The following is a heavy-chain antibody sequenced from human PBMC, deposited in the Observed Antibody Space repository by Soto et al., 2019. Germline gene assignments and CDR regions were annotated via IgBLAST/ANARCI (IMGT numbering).Heavy chain of an antibody. Sequence: GGSLRLSCAASGLTFSDYYMSWIRQAPGKGLEWVSFISSSNSYIQYADSVKGRFTISRDNAKNSLFLQMNSLRAEDTAVYYCAREGYCSSTTCHYGMDVWGQGTTVTVSS. CDR3: AREGYCSSTTCHYGMDV. D-gene: IGHD2-2*01. V-gene: IGHV3-11*06. CDR1: GLTFSDYY. CDR2: ISSSNSYI. J-gene: IGHJ6*02.